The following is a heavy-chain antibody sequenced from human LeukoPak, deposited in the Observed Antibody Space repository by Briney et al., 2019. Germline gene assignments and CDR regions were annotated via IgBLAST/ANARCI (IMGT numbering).Heavy chain of an antibody. D-gene: IGHD6-13*01. CDR3: ARVGYIQAFDI. CDR2: IYRGGST. J-gene: IGHJ3*02. V-gene: IGHV3-66*01. Sequence: GGSLRVSCAASGFTVSSNYMSWVRQAPGKGLDWVSVIYRGGSTYYADSVKGRFTISRDNSKNTLYPQMNSLRAEDTAVYYCARVGYIQAFDIWGQGTLVTVSS. CDR1: GFTVSSNY.